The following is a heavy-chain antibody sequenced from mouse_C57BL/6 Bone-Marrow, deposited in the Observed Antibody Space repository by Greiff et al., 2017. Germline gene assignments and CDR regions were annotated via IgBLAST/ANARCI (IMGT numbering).Heavy chain of an antibody. CDR2: IHPNSGST. J-gene: IGHJ2*01. CDR1: GYTFTSYW. CDR3: ARSVYYDYDGVYFDY. V-gene: IGHV1-64*01. Sequence: QVQLQQPGAELVKPGASVKLSCKASGYTFTSYWMHWVKQRPGQGLEWIGMIHPNSGSTNYNEKFKSKATLTVDKSSSTAYMQLSSLTSEDSAVYYCARSVYYDYDGVYFDYWGQGTTLTVSS. D-gene: IGHD2-4*01.